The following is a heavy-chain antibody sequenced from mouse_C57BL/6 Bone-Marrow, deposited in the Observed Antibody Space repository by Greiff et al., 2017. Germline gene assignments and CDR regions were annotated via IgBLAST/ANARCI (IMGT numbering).Heavy chain of an antibody. CDR1: GFSLTSYA. V-gene: IGHV2-9-1*01. J-gene: IGHJ4*01. Sequence: QVQLQQSGPGLVAPSQSLSITCTVSGFSLTSYAISWVRQPPGKGLEWLGLIWTGGGPNYNSALKSRLSISKDHSKSQVFLKMNSLQTDDTARYHCARKGGKYPHYYAMDYGGEGTSVTVSS. CDR2: IWTGGGP. CDR3: ARKGGKYPHYYAMDY. D-gene: IGHD5-1-1*01.